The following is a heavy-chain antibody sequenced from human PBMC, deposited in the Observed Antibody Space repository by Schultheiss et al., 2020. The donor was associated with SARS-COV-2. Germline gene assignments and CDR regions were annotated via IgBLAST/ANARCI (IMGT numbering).Heavy chain of an antibody. D-gene: IGHD1-14*01. CDR3: AKQSFYGNWFDP. V-gene: IGHV4-61*01. CDR1: GASVSSGSYY. Sequence: SQTLSLTCSVSGASVSSGSYYWSWIRQPPGKGLEWIGYIYYSGSTNYNPSLKSRVTISVDTSKKQFSLKLTSVSAADTAVYYCAKQSFYGNWFDPWGQGTLVTVSS. CDR2: IYYSGST. J-gene: IGHJ5*02.